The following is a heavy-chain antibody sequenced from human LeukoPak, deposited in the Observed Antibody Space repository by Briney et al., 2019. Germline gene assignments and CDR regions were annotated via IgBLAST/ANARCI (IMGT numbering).Heavy chain of an antibody. D-gene: IGHD1-7*01. Sequence: PSETLSLTCAVSGGSISSGGYSWSWIRQPPGQGLEWIGYIYHSGSTYYNPSLKSRVTISVDRSKNQFPLKLSSVTAADTAVYYCARVITGTTPAFDIWGQGTMVTVSS. V-gene: IGHV4-30-2*01. CDR1: GGSISSGGYS. J-gene: IGHJ3*02. CDR3: ARVITGTTPAFDI. CDR2: IYHSGST.